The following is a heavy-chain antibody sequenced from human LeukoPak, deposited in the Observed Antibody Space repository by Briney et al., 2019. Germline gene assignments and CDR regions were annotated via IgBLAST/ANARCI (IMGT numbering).Heavy chain of an antibody. J-gene: IGHJ4*02. CDR2: INPKSGGT. D-gene: IGHD3-9*01. Sequence: ASVKVSCKASGYTFTGYYMHWVRQAPGQGLEWMGWINPKSGGTNYAQKFQGRVTMTRDTSISTAYMELSRLRSDDTAVYYCARGRVANLRYFDWLLLGYWGQGTLVTVSS. CDR1: GYTFTGYY. V-gene: IGHV1-2*02. CDR3: ARGRVANLRYFDWLLLGY.